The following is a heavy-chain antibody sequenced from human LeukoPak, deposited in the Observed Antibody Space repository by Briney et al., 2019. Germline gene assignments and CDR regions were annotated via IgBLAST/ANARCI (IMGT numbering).Heavy chain of an antibody. V-gene: IGHV4-34*01. J-gene: IGHJ4*02. D-gene: IGHD2-15*01. Sequence: SETLSLTCVLYGGSSSNYYWSWIRQPPGKGLEWIGEIYHSGSTNYNPSLKSRVTISVDKSKNQFSLKLSSVTAADTAVYYCARASCSGGSCYSKRIDYWGQGTLVTVSS. CDR1: GGSSSNYY. CDR2: IYHSGST. CDR3: ARASCSGGSCYSKRIDY.